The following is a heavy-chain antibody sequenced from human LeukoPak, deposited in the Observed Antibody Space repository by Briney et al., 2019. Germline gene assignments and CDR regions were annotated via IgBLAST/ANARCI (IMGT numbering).Heavy chain of an antibody. CDR1: GYTFTSYD. Sequence: GASAKVSCKASGYTFTSYDINWVRQATGQGLEWMGWMNPNNGNTGYAQKFQGRVTMTRSTSISTAYMELSSLRSEDTAVYYCARLASSSWPLYYYGMDVWGQGTTVTVSS. CDR2: MNPNNGNT. V-gene: IGHV1-8*01. CDR3: ARLASSSWPLYYYGMDV. D-gene: IGHD6-13*01. J-gene: IGHJ6*02.